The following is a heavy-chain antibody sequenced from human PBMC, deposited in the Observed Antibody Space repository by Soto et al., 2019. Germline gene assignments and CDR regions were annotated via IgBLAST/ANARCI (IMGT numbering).Heavy chain of an antibody. D-gene: IGHD3-10*01. CDR2: IFHSGST. V-gene: IGHV4-30-4*01. Sequence: SSETLSLTCTVSSGSINSGDYYWTWVRQPPGKGLEWIGNIFHSGSTYYTPSLQSRVTISLDTSKNHFSLKLSSVTPADTAVYYCARDRYYGSGTYYNFYSGMDVWGQGTTVTVSS. J-gene: IGHJ6*02. CDR1: SGSINSGDYY. CDR3: ARDRYYGSGTYYNFYSGMDV.